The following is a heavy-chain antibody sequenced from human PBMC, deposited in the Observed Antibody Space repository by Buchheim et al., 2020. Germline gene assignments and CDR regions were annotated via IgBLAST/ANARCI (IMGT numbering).Heavy chain of an antibody. CDR2: ITGTVGNI. V-gene: IGHV3-23*01. J-gene: IGHJ6*02. Sequence: EVHLLESGGGLGHPGGSLKLSCVASGFNFRKYGMTWVRQSAGKGLEWVATITGTVGNIYYADPVNSRFTLSRDNINNTLYLHMTRLRADDSALYCCAKVTTFTNYYYGLDVWGRGTT. CDR3: AKVTTFTNYYYGLDV. CDR1: GFNFRKYG. D-gene: IGHD2/OR15-2a*01.